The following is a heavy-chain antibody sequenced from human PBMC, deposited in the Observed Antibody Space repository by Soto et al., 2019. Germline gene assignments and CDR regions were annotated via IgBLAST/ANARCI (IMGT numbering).Heavy chain of an antibody. V-gene: IGHV4-39*01. J-gene: IGHJ6*03. CDR2: IYYSGST. D-gene: IGHD2-2*01. CDR3: ARRIRGRYCSSTSCYVIHYYMDV. CDR1: GGSISSSSYY. Sequence: SETLSLTCTVSGGSISSSSYYWGWIRQPPGKGLEWIGSIYYSGSTYYNPSLKSRVTISVDTSKNQFSLKLSSVTAADTAVYYCARRIRGRYCSSTSCYVIHYYMDVWGKGTTVTVSS.